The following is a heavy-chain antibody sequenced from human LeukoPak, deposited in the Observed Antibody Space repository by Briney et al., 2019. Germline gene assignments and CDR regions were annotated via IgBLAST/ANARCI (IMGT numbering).Heavy chain of an antibody. CDR2: IYYSGST. CDR1: GGSISSGDYY. Sequence: SQTLSLACTVSGGSISSGDYYWSWIRQPPGKGLEWIGYIYYSGSTYYNPSLKSRVTISVDTSKNQFSLKLSSVTAADTAVYYCARGVRFLDFDYWGQGTLVTVSS. CDR3: ARGVRFLDFDY. V-gene: IGHV4-30-4*01. D-gene: IGHD3-3*01. J-gene: IGHJ4*02.